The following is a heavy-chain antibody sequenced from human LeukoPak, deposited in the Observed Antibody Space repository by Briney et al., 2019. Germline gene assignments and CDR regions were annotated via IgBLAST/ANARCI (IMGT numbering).Heavy chain of an antibody. Sequence: SQTLSLTCTVSGGSISSGSYYWSWIRQPAGKGLEWIGRIYTSGSTNYNPSLKSRVTMSVDTSKNQFSLKLSSVTAADTAVYYCARDAFGLLLNYWYFDFWGRGTLVTVSS. CDR1: GGSISSGSYY. CDR2: IYTSGST. CDR3: ARDAFGLLLNYWYFDF. D-gene: IGHD1-26*01. J-gene: IGHJ2*01. V-gene: IGHV4-61*02.